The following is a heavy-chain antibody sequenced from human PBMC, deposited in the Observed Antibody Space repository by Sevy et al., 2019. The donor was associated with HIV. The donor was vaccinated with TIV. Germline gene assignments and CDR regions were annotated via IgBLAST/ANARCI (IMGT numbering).Heavy chain of an antibody. CDR1: GDSVSSGISY. J-gene: IGHJ4*01. Sequence: SETLSLTCTVSGDSVSSGISYWSWIRQPPGLGLEWIGFISHLGITTHNPSLKSRVTISLDTSKNQLFLSLTSVSAPGTAVYFCAGVPATSGWFFDLWGHGTLVTVSS. CDR2: ISHLGIT. V-gene: IGHV4-61*01. CDR3: AGVPATSGWFFDL. D-gene: IGHD6-19*01.